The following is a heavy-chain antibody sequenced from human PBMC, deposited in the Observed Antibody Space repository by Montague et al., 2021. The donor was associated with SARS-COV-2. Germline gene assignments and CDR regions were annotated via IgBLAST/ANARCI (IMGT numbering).Heavy chain of an antibody. Sequence: SDTLSLTRTVSGGSISSSSYYWGWIRQPPGKGLEWIGSIYYSGSTYYNPSLKSRVTISVDTSKNQFSLKLSSVTAADTAVYYCARRPLTTMILVVITQPRRYFDLWGRGTLVTVSS. CDR1: GGSISSSSYY. CDR2: IYYSGST. V-gene: IGHV4-39*01. J-gene: IGHJ2*01. D-gene: IGHD3-22*01. CDR3: ARRPLTTMILVVITQPRRYFDL.